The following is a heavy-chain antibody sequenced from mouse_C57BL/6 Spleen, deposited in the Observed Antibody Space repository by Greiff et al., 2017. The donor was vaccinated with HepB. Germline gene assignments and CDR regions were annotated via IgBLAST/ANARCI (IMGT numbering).Heavy chain of an antibody. CDR2: IYPGSGNT. J-gene: IGHJ3*01. CDR3: ARSSNYERFAY. D-gene: IGHD2-5*01. V-gene: IGHV1-76*01. Sequence: QVQLQQSGAELVRPGASVKLSCKASGYTFTDYYINWVKQRPGQGLEWIARIYPGSGNTYYNEKFKGKATLTAEKSSSTAYMQLSSLTSEDSAVYFCARSSNYERFAYWGQGTLVTVSA. CDR1: GYTFTDYY.